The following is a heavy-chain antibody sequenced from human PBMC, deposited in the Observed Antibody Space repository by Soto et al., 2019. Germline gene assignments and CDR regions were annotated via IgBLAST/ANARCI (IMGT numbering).Heavy chain of an antibody. Sequence: QMRLQESGSGLVKPSQTLSLTCAVSGGSISSGGYAWTWIRQPPGKGLEWIGYLYHSGYTSYNPSLKNRVTISVDKSKNQFSLTLSFVTSADTAVYYCATDFLTGNYFDPWGQGTLVTVSS. CDR2: LYHSGYT. V-gene: IGHV4-30-2*01. CDR3: ATDFLTGNYFDP. J-gene: IGHJ5*02. D-gene: IGHD4-4*01. CDR1: GGSISSGGYA.